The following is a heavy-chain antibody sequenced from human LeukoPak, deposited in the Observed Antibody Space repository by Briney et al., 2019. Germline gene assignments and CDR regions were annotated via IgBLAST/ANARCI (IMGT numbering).Heavy chain of an antibody. Sequence: SETLSLTCTVSGHSIINSYYWGWIRQPPGKGLEWIGSIYHTGSTYYNSFLKSRVTISVDTSTNQFSLKLKSVTAADTAVYYCARDATVRGLFDPWGQGTLVTVSS. V-gene: IGHV4-38-2*02. CDR3: ARDATVRGLFDP. J-gene: IGHJ5*02. D-gene: IGHD3-10*01. CDR1: GHSIINSYY. CDR2: IYHTGST.